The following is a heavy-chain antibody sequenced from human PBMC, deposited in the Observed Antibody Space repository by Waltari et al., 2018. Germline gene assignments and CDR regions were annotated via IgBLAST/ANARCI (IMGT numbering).Heavy chain of an antibody. CDR3: ARAYSGSYYRYFEY. CDR1: GFILSNYE. J-gene: IGHJ1*01. V-gene: IGHV3-48*03. D-gene: IGHD1-26*01. Sequence: EVQLVESGGGLVQPGGSLGLSCEASGFILSNYEMNWVRQTPGKGLEWVSYVSVSGKTMYNVDSVKGRFTISRDNAKNSLHLQMNSLRAEDTAVYYCARAYSGSYYRYFEYWGQGALVTVSS. CDR2: VSVSGKTM.